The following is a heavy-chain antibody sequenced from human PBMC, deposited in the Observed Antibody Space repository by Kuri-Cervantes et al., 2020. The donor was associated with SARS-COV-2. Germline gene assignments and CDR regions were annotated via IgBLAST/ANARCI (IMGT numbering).Heavy chain of an antibody. J-gene: IGHJ4*02. V-gene: IGHV4-61*02. CDR3: ARLRYSNGWYYDY. CDR1: GDSISSDSYY. CDR2: IYSSGTT. Sequence: SETLSLTCTVSGDSISSDSYYWTWVRQPAGKGLEWIGRIYSSGTTNYSPSLKSRVTISIDTSKTHFSLQLSSVTAADTAVYYCARLRYSNGWYYDYWGQGTLVTVSS. D-gene: IGHD6-19*01.